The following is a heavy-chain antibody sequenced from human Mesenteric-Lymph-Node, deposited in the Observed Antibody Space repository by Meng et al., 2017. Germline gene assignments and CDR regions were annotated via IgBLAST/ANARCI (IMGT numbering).Heavy chain of an antibody. CDR3: ARERPYCSGGSCYLDY. D-gene: IGHD2-15*01. V-gene: IGHV4-34*01. CDR2: INHSGST. J-gene: IGHJ4*02. CDR1: GGSFSGYY. Sequence: SETLSLTCAVYGGSFSGYYWSWIRQPPGKGLEWIGEINHSGSTNYNPSLKSRVTISVDTSKNQFSLKLSSVTAADTAVYYCARERPYCSGGSCYLDYWGQGTLVTVSS.